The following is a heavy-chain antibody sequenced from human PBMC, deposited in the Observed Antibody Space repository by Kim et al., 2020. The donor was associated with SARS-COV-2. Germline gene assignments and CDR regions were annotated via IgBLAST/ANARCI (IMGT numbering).Heavy chain of an antibody. CDR3: ATSFDFWSGYVD. V-gene: IGHV3-7*03. D-gene: IGHD3-3*01. Sequence: YHVDSGKGRFAISRDNAKSSLSLQMNGLRADDTAVYYCATSFDFWSGYVDWGQGTLVTVSS. J-gene: IGHJ4*02.